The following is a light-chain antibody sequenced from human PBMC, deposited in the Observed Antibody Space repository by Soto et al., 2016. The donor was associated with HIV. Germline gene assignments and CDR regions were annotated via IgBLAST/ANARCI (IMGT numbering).Light chain of an antibody. CDR2: GKN. V-gene: IGLV3-19*01. CDR3: NSRDSSDNHNYV. Sequence: SSELTQDPAVSVALGQTVRITCQGDSLRNYYATWYQQKPGQAPVVAIFGKNNRPSGIPDRFSGSSSVNTASLTITATQAEDEADYYCNSRDSSDNHNYVLGTGTKVTVL. J-gene: IGLJ1*01. CDR1: SLRNYY.